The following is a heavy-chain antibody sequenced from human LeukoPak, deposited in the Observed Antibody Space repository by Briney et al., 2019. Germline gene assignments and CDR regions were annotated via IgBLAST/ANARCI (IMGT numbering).Heavy chain of an antibody. CDR2: IRSKAYGGTT. V-gene: IGHV3-49*04. Sequence: PGGSLRLSCTAPGFTFGDYAMSWVRQAPGKGLEWVGFIRSKAYGGTTEYAASVKGRFTISRDDSKSIAYLQMNSLKTEDTAVYYCTRGPLWFGELLLDYWGQGTLVTVSS. CDR3: TRGPLWFGELLLDY. CDR1: GFTFGDYA. J-gene: IGHJ4*02. D-gene: IGHD3-10*01.